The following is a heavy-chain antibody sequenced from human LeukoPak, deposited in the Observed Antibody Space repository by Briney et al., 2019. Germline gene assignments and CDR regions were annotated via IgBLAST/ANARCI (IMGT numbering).Heavy chain of an antibody. Sequence: GGSLRLSCVASGFVFSDYGTHWVRQAPGMGLEWVAVIWSDGSSDRYAASVKGRFTISKDNSRNTLYLQMSSLRDDDTAVYYCARGQSPSSYDMDVWGQGTTVIVS. CDR2: IWSDGSSD. V-gene: IGHV3-33*01. J-gene: IGHJ6*02. CDR1: GFVFSDYG. D-gene: IGHD6-6*01. CDR3: ARGQSPSSYDMDV.